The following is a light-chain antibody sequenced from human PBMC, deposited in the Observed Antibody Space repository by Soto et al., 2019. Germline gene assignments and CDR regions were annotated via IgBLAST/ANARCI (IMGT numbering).Light chain of an antibody. J-gene: IGLJ2*01. Sequence: QSVLTQSPSASASLGASVKLTCTLSSGHSSYAIAWHQQQPEKGPRYLMKLNSDGSHSKGDGIPDRFSGSSSGAERYLTISSLQSDDEADYYFQTWGTGIHVVFGGGTKLTVL. V-gene: IGLV4-69*01. CDR2: LNSDGSH. CDR3: QTWGTGIHVV. CDR1: SGHSSYA.